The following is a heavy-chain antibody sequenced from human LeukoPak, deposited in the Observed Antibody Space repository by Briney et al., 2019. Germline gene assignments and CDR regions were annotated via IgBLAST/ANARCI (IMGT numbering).Heavy chain of an antibody. D-gene: IGHD6-6*01. V-gene: IGHV4-59*01. CDR3: ARGRYSSSSPYYFDY. Sequence: PSETLSLTCTVSGGSISSYYWSWIRQPPGKGLEWIGYIYYSGSTNYNPSLKSRVTMSVDTSKNQFSLKLSSVTAADTAVYYCARGRYSSSSPYYFDYWGQGTLVTVSS. J-gene: IGHJ4*02. CDR2: IYYSGST. CDR1: GGSISSYY.